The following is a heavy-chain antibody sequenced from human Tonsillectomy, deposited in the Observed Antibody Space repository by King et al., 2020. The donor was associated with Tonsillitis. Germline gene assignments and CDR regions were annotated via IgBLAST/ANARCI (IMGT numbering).Heavy chain of an antibody. J-gene: IGHJ6*02. CDR1: GFTFTNAW. V-gene: IGHV3-15*01. CDR2: IKSKTDGGTT. Sequence: DVQLVESGGGLVKPGGSLRLSCAASGFTFTNAWMSWVRQAPGKGLEWVGRIKSKTDGGTTDYAAPVKGRFTLSRDDSKKPLYLKMESLKTEDTAVYYYTTDGGLGCSGGSCYAYYYYYGMDVWGQGTTVTVSS. CDR3: TTDGGLGCSGGSCYAYYYYYGMDV. D-gene: IGHD2-15*01.